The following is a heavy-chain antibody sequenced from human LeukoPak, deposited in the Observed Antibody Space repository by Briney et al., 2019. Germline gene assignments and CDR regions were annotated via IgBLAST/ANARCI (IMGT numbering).Heavy chain of an antibody. Sequence: GGSLRLSCAASGFTFSSYSINWVRQAPGKGLGWVSYISRSSSTIYYADCVNGRYNTSRHNSKNTLYLQMDSLRAEHTVVYDCAKVGANVGGWGQGSLVTASS. CDR1: GFTFSSYS. J-gene: IGHJ4*02. CDR3: AKVGANVGG. CDR2: ISRSSSTI. D-gene: IGHD4/OR15-4a*01. V-gene: IGHV3-48*01.